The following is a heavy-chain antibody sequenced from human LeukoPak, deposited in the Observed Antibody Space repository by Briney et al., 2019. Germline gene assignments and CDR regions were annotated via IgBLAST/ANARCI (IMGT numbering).Heavy chain of an antibody. CDR2: IYIGDST. CDR3: ARAEDCSGGSSWLKY. D-gene: IGHD2-15*01. V-gene: IGHV3-53*04. CDR1: GFTVSSNY. Sequence: GGSLRLSCAASGFTVSSNYMSWVRQAPGKGLEWVSVIYIGDSTYYADSVKGRFTISRHNSKNTLYLQMNSLRAEDTAVYYCARAEDCSGGSSWLKYWGQGTLVTVPS. J-gene: IGHJ4*02.